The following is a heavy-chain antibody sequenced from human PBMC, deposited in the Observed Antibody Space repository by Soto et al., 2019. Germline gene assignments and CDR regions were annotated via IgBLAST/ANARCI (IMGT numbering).Heavy chain of an antibody. CDR3: ARSATIVVVTADEYYYYGMDV. CDR2: IIPIFGTA. V-gene: IGHV1-69*12. J-gene: IGHJ6*02. CDR1: GGTFSSYA. Sequence: QVQLVQSGAEVKKPGSSVKVSCKASGGTFSSYAISWVRQAPGQGLEWMGGIIPIFGTANYAQKFQGRVTITADESTITAYMELSSLRSEDTAVYYCARSATIVVVTADEYYYYGMDVWGQGTTVTVSS. D-gene: IGHD2-21*02.